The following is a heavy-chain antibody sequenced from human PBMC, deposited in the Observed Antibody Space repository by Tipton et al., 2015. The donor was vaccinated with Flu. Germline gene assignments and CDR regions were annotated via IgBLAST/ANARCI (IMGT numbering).Heavy chain of an antibody. CDR1: GGSFSGYY. D-gene: IGHD3-9*01. V-gene: IGHV4-34*01. CDR3: ARALYYDILTGYTEKQTYYFDY. Sequence: LRLSCAVYGGSFSGYYWSWIRQPPGKGLEWIGEINHSGSTNYNPSLKSRVTISVDTSKNQFSLKLSSVTAADTAVYYCARALYYDILTGYTEKQTYYFDYWGQGTLVTVSS. J-gene: IGHJ4*02. CDR2: INHSGST.